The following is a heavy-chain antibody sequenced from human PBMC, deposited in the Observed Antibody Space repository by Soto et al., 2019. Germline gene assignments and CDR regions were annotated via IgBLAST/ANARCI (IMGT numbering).Heavy chain of an antibody. V-gene: IGHV3-33*01. D-gene: IGHD6-6*01. CDR1: GFTFSSYG. CDR3: ARDRRSSSSVFDY. CDR2: IWYDGSNK. Sequence: GGSLRLSCAASGFTFSSYGMHWVRQAPGKGLEWVAVIWYDGSNKYYADSVKGRFTISRDNSKNTLYLQMNSLRAEDTAVYYCARDRRSSSSVFDYWGQGTLVTVSS. J-gene: IGHJ4*02.